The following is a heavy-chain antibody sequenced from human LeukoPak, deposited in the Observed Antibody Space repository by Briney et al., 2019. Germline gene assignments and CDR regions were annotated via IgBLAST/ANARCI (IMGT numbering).Heavy chain of an antibody. CDR2: ISSSSSYI. Sequence: PGGSLRLSCAASGFTFSSYSMNWVRQAPGKGLEWVSSISSSSSYIYYADSVKGRFTISRDNAKNSLYLQMNSLRAEDTAVYYCARVRRGDYGDSSWGQGTLVTVSS. D-gene: IGHD4-17*01. J-gene: IGHJ5*02. CDR1: GFTFSSYS. CDR3: ARVRRGDYGDSS. V-gene: IGHV3-21*01.